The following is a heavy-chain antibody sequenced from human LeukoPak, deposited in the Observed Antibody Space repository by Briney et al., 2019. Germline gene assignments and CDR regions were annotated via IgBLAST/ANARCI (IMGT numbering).Heavy chain of an antibody. Sequence: PGGSLRLSCAASGFTFSDYYTSWIRQAPGKGLEWIAYINTGGSIYYADSVKGRFTISRDNAKNSLYLQMNSLRADDTAVYYCARVTGIVVIPFPRFDSWGQGTLVTVSS. V-gene: IGHV3-11*01. J-gene: IGHJ4*02. CDR1: GFTFSDYY. CDR3: ARVTGIVVIPFPRFDS. CDR2: INTGGSI. D-gene: IGHD2-2*01.